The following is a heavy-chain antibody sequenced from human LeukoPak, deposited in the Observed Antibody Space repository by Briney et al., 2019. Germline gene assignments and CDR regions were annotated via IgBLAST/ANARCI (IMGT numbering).Heavy chain of an antibody. CDR3: ARRKDQPLRSNYYDSSGYYDY. Sequence: SETLPLTCTVSGGSISSYYWSWVRQPPGKGLEWIGYIYYSGSTNYNPSLKSRVTISVDTSKNQFSLKLSSVTAADTAVYYCARRKDQPLRSNYYDSSGYYDYWGQGTLVTVSS. CDR2: IYYSGST. D-gene: IGHD3-22*01. J-gene: IGHJ4*02. CDR1: GGSISSYY. V-gene: IGHV4-59*01.